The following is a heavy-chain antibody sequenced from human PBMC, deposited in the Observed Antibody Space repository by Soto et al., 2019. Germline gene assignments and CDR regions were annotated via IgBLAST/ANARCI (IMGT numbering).Heavy chain of an antibody. J-gene: IGHJ4*02. CDR1: GFTFSSYA. Sequence: GSLRLSCAASGFTFSSYAMSWVRQAPGKGLEWVSAISGSGGSTYYADSVKGRFTISRDNSKNTLYLQMNSLRAEDTAVYYCAKDDQDFWSGYPGYFDYWGEGTLVTVSS. V-gene: IGHV3-23*01. CDR2: ISGSGGST. D-gene: IGHD3-3*01. CDR3: AKDDQDFWSGYPGYFDY.